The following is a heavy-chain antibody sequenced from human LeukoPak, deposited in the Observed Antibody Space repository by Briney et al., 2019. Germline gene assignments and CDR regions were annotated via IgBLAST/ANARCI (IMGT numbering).Heavy chain of an antibody. V-gene: IGHV3-48*03. Sequence: GGSLRLACAASGFIFSSYEMNWVRQAPGKGLEWVSYISSSVSTIFYADSVKGRFTISRDNAKNSLYLQMNSLRVEDTAVYYCAREAYSSGWSIWDCWGQGTLVTVSS. CDR3: AREAYSSGWSIWDC. D-gene: IGHD6-19*01. J-gene: IGHJ4*02. CDR1: GFIFSSYE. CDR2: ISSSVSTI.